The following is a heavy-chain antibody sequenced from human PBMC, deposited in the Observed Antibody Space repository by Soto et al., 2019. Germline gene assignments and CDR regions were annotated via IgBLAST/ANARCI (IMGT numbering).Heavy chain of an antibody. D-gene: IGHD4-17*01. CDR2: ISSSGSTI. J-gene: IGHJ4*02. Sequence: GGSLRLSCAASGFTFSSYEMNWVRQAPGKGLEWVSYISSSGSTIYYADSVKGRFTTSRDNAKNSLYLQMNSLRAEDTAVYYCAGTDLVTTVDYWGQGTLVTVSS. CDR1: GFTFSSYE. CDR3: AGTDLVTTVDY. V-gene: IGHV3-48*03.